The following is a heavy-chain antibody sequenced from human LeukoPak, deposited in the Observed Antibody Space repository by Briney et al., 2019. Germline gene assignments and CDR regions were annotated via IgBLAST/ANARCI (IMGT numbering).Heavy chain of an antibody. V-gene: IGHV3-30*18. CDR2: ISDDGGNK. J-gene: IGHJ4*02. CDR3: ANSPTYCSSTSCYINY. D-gene: IGHD2-2*02. CDR1: GFIFSNYG. Sequence: GGSLRLSCAASGFIFSNYGMHWVRQAPGKGLEWVAVISDDGGNKYYVDSVKGRFTISRDNSKNTLYMQMNSLRSEDTAVYYCANSPTYCSSTSCYINYWGQGTLVAASS.